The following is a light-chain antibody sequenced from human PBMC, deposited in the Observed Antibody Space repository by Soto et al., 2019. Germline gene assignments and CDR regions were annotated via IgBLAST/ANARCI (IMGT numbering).Light chain of an antibody. CDR1: QSVSSY. CDR2: DAS. J-gene: IGKJ5*01. CDR3: QQYYNWPIT. V-gene: IGKV3-11*01. Sequence: EIVLTQSPASLSLSPGERATLSCRASQSVSSYLAWYQQKPGQAPRLLIYDASNRATGIPARFSGSGSGTEFTLTISSLQSEDFAVCYCQQYYNWPITFGQGTRLEI.